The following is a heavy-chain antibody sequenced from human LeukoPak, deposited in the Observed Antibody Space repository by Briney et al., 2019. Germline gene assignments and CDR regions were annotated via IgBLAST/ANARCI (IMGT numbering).Heavy chain of an antibody. CDR2: IRYDGSNK. CDR1: GFTFSNFG. J-gene: IGHJ4*02. V-gene: IGHV3-30*02. D-gene: IGHD6-19*01. Sequence: PGGSLRLSCAASGFTFSNFGIHWVRQAPGKGLEWVAFIRYDGSNKYYADSVMGRFTISRDNSKNTLYLQMNSLRAEDTAIYYCAKEDSYSSGWGEGTLVTVSS. CDR3: AKEDSYSSG.